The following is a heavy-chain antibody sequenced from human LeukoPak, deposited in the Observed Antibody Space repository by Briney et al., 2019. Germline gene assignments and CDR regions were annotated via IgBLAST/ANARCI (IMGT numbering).Heavy chain of an antibody. J-gene: IGHJ6*02. Sequence: NPGGSLRLSCAASGFTFSSYSMNWVRQAPGKGLEWVSSISSSSSYIYYADSVKGRFTISRDNAKNSLYLQMNSLRAEDTAVYYCARPPRYCSSTSCSYYGMDVWGQGTTVTVSS. CDR2: ISSSSSYI. CDR1: GFTFSSYS. D-gene: IGHD2-2*01. V-gene: IGHV3-21*01. CDR3: ARPPRYCSSTSCSYYGMDV.